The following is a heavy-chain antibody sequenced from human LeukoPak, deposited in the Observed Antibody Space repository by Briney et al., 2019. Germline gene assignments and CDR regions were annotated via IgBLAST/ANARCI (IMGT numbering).Heavy chain of an antibody. Sequence: SETLSLTCTVSGGSISGYYWSWIRQPPGKGLEWIGEINHSGSTNYNPSLKSRVTISVDTSKNQFSLKLSSVTAADTALYYCARGLWFGDENPPYFDYWGQGTLVTVSS. CDR1: GGSISGYY. CDR2: INHSGST. V-gene: IGHV4-34*01. J-gene: IGHJ4*02. CDR3: ARGLWFGDENPPYFDY. D-gene: IGHD3-10*01.